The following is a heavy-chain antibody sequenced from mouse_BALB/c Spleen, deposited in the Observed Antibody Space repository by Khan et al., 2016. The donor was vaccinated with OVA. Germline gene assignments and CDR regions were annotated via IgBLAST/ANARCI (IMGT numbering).Heavy chain of an antibody. D-gene: IGHD2-12*01. CDR3: ASISYSYGFTS. Sequence: QVQLKQSGPGLVQPSQSLSITCTVSGFSSTTYGIHWVRQSPGKGLEWPGVIWSGGTTDYNVPVIFRLSFSKDNSKSQAFFKMNSRQADDTVLYYWASISYSYGFTSWDQGTRVTVSA. CDR2: IWSGGTT. V-gene: IGHV2-2*01. CDR1: GFSSTTYG. J-gene: IGHJ3*01.